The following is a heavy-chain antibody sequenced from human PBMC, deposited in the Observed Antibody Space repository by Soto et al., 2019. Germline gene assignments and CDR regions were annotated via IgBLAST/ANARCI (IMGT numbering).Heavy chain of an antibody. V-gene: IGHV1-2*04. J-gene: IGHJ4*02. Sequence: QVRLLQSGAEVQKSGASVRVSCKASGYTFTAYYIHWVRQAPGQGLEWIGWINPDTGGTDYAQKYKNWVTMTRETSITTAYMELTSLKIDDTAVDYCARAVGRDGSIWYRGEYDSWGQGTLVTVSS. CDR1: GYTFTAYY. CDR2: INPDTGGT. D-gene: IGHD6-13*01. CDR3: ARAVGRDGSIWYRGEYDS.